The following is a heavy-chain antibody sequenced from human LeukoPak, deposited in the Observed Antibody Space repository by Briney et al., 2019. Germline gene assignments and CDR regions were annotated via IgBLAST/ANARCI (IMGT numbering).Heavy chain of an antibody. CDR3: ARGQITMDRGVIITHDAFDI. J-gene: IGHJ3*02. CDR2: IYHSGST. CDR1: GGSISSGGYS. V-gene: IGHV4-30-2*01. Sequence: PSQTLSLTCAVSGGSISSGGYSWSWIRPPPGKGLEWIGYIYHSGSTYYNPSLKSRVTISVDRSKNQFSLKLSSVTAADTAVYYCARGQITMDRGVIITHDAFDIWGQGTMVTVSS. D-gene: IGHD3-10*01.